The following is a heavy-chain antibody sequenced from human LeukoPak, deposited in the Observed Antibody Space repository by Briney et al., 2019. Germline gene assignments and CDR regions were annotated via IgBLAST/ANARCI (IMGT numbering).Heavy chain of an antibody. CDR1: DDSFSSYY. CDR2: ISYIGST. CDR3: ARDLVTVTKGFDI. D-gene: IGHD4-17*01. Sequence: SDTLSLTCAVSDDSFSSYYWTWIRQPPGKGLEWIGYISYIGSTNYNPSLKSRVTISIDTSKNEFSLKLTSVTAADTAVYYCARDLVTVTKGFDIWGQGTMVTVSS. J-gene: IGHJ3*02. V-gene: IGHV4-59*01.